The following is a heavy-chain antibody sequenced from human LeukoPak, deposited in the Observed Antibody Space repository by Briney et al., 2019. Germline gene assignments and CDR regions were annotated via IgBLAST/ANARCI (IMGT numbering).Heavy chain of an antibody. CDR1: GFTISSNY. V-gene: IGHV3-66*01. CDR3: ARYGSGSCFDY. Sequence: GGSLRLSCAASGFTISSNYMAWLRQAPEKGLEWVSVLYSGGDTYYADSVKGRFTISRDNSKNTLYLEMNSLKAEDAAVYYCARYGSGSCFDYWGQGTLVIVSS. CDR2: LYSGGDT. J-gene: IGHJ4*02. D-gene: IGHD3-10*01.